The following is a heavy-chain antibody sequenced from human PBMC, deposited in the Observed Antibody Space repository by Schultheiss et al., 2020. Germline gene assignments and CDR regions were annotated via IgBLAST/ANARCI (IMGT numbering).Heavy chain of an antibody. CDR2: ISWDGGST. Sequence: WGALRLSCAASGLTVSSNYMSWVRQAPGKGLEWVSLISWDGGSTYYADSVKGRFTISRDNYKNTLYLQMNSLRAEDTALYYCAKTDSGSYHFDYWGQGTLVTVSS. V-gene: IGHV3-53*05. CDR1: GLTVSSNY. CDR3: AKTDSGSYHFDY. J-gene: IGHJ4*02. D-gene: IGHD1-26*01.